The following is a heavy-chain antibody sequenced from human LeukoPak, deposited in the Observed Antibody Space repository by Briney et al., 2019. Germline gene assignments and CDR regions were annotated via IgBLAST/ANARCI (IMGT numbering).Heavy chain of an antibody. CDR2: ISGSGGST. CDR3: AKARGMATTLDY. Sequence: SCKASGGTFSSYAMSWVRQAPGKGLEWVSAISGSGGSTYYADSVKGRFTISRDNSKNTLYLQMNSLRAEDTAAYYCAKARGMATTLDYGGREPLVPVPS. CDR1: GGTFSSYA. D-gene: IGHD5-24*01. V-gene: IGHV3-23*01. J-gene: IGHJ4*02.